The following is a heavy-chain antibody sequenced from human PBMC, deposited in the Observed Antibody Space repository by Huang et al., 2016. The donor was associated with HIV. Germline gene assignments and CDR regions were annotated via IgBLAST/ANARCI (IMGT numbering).Heavy chain of an antibody. J-gene: IGHJ3*02. V-gene: IGHV1-24*01. CDR1: GYTVSELS. CDR3: ATSTPDVGAGVLRSAFDI. CDR2: VEPEEGET. D-gene: IGHD2-15*01. Sequence: QVQLVESGAELKKPGASVRVSCKVSGYTVSELSLHWVRQAPETGLEWVGGVEPEEGETSYAQRLQGRGTMTEDTSTDTAYMELSSLRPEDTAWYYCATSTPDVGAGVLRSAFDIWGQGTMVTVSS.